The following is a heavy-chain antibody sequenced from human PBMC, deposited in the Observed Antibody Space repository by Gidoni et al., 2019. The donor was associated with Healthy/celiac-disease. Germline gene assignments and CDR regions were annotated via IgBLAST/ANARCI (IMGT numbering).Heavy chain of an antibody. CDR3: ARLDILTGYYAH. D-gene: IGHD3-9*01. CDR1: GGSISSSSYY. V-gene: IGHV4-39*01. CDR2: IYYSGST. J-gene: IGHJ4*02. Sequence: QLQLQESGPGLVKPSETLSLTCTVSGGSISSSSYYWGWIRQPPGKGLEWIGSIYYSGSTYYNPSLKSRVTISVDTSKNQFSLKLSSVTAADTAVYYCARLDILTGYYAHWGQGTLVTVSS.